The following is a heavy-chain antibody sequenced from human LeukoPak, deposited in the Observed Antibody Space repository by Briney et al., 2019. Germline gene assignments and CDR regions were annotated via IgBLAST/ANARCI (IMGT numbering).Heavy chain of an antibody. Sequence: GGSLRLSCAASGFTFDHYAMHWVRQAPGKGLEWVSGITWNSDAIGYADSVKGRFTIFRDNAKNSLYLQMQSLRPEDTAFYYCATNPPGIAVAGNGNFDNWGQGTLVTVSS. J-gene: IGHJ4*02. CDR1: GFTFDHYA. V-gene: IGHV3-9*01. CDR3: ATNPPGIAVAGNGNFDN. D-gene: IGHD6-19*01. CDR2: ITWNSDAI.